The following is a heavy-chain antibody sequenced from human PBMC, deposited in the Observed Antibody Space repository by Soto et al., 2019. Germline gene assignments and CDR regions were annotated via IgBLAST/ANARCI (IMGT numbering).Heavy chain of an antibody. V-gene: IGHV4-59*08. J-gene: IGHJ4*02. D-gene: IGHD6-19*01. CDR2: IYYSGST. Sequence: QVQLQESGPGLVKPSETLSLTCTVSGGSISSYYWSWIRQPPGKGLEWIGYIYYSGSTNYNPSLKSRVTISVDTSQNQFSLKLSSVTAADTAVYYCARHVPWLVTFDYWGQGTLVTVSS. CDR1: GGSISSYY. CDR3: ARHVPWLVTFDY.